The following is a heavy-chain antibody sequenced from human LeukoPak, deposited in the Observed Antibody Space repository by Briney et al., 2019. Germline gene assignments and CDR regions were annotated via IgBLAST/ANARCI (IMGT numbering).Heavy chain of an antibody. D-gene: IGHD3-10*01. CDR1: GGSFSGYY. Sequence: SETLSLTCAVYGGSFSGYYWSWIRQPPGKGLEWIGEINHSGSTNYNPPLKSRVAISVDTSKNQFSLKLSSVTAADTAVYYCARRTRYYGSGSYYTDYWGQGTLVTVSS. J-gene: IGHJ4*02. V-gene: IGHV4-34*01. CDR2: INHSGST. CDR3: ARRTRYYGSGSYYTDY.